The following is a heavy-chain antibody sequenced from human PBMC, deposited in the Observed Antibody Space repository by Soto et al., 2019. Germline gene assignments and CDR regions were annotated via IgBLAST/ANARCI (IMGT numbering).Heavy chain of an antibody. Sequence: GGSLRLSCVASGFTFSNYAMHWVRQAPGKGLGWVAVISSDGSEKYYLDSVRDRFTISRDNSKNTLYLQMNNLRPGDTAMYYCANSWTTLTTGFDFWGQGALVTVS. CDR3: ANSWTTLTTGFDF. CDR1: GFTFSNYA. J-gene: IGHJ4*02. V-gene: IGHV3-30*18. D-gene: IGHD4-17*01. CDR2: ISSDGSEK.